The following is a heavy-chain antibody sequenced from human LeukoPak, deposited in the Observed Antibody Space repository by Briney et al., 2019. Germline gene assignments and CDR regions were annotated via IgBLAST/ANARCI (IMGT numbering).Heavy chain of an antibody. CDR1: GFTFSSYS. J-gene: IGHJ4*02. CDR3: ARDLEMASDY. V-gene: IGHV3-21*01. CDR2: ISSSSSYI. Sequence: ETGGSPRLSCAASGFTFSSYSMNWVRQAPGKGLEWVSSISSSSSYIYYADSVKGRFTISRDNAKNSLYLQMNSLRAEDTAVYYCARDLEMASDYWGQGTLVTVSS. D-gene: IGHD5-24*01.